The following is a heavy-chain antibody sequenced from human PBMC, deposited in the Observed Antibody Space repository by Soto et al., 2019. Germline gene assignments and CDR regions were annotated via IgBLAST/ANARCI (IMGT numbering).Heavy chain of an antibody. CDR3: ARQAYYFDY. CDR1: GGSISSSSYY. J-gene: IGHJ4*02. Sequence: SETLSLTCTVSGGSISSSSYYWGWIRQPPGKGLEWIGSIYYSGSTYYNPSLKSRVTISVDTSKNQFSLKLSSVTAADTAVYYCARQAYYFDYWGQGTLVTVSS. V-gene: IGHV4-39*01. CDR2: IYYSGST.